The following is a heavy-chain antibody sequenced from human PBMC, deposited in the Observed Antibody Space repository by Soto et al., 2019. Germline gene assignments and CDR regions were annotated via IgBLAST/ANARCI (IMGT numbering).Heavy chain of an antibody. CDR2: IRFDGATK. Sequence: QVQLMESGGGVVQPGRCLRLSCAASGFTFSDYAMHWVRQAPGKGREWVASIRFDGATKYYADSVKGRFTISRDNSKTRVYLQMNELRAEDSALYHCGRGGFSTNWRFDYWGQGTLVAVSS. J-gene: IGHJ4*02. V-gene: IGHV3-33*01. D-gene: IGHD6-13*01. CDR1: GFTFSDYA. CDR3: GRGGFSTNWRFDY.